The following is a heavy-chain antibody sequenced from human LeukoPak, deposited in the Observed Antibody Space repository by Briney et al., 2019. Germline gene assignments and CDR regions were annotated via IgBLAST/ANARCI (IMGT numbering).Heavy chain of an antibody. CDR1: GGTFSSYA. Sequence: SVKVSCKASGGTFSSYAISWVRQAPGQGLEWMEGIIPIFGTANYAQKFQGRVTITADESTSTAYIELSSLRSEDTAVYYCARRGDYGGINFDYWGQGTLVTVSS. V-gene: IGHV1-69*13. D-gene: IGHD4-23*01. CDR2: IIPIFGTA. J-gene: IGHJ4*02. CDR3: ARRGDYGGINFDY.